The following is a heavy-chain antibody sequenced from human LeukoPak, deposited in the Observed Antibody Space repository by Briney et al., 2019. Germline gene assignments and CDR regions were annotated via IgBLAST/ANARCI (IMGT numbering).Heavy chain of an antibody. CDR2: IFHSGIT. J-gene: IGHJ6*03. D-gene: IGHD1-7*01. CDR3: ARLTPTTLPIYYYYMDV. V-gene: IGHV4-4*02. CDR1: GGSISSSNW. Sequence: SETLSLTCTVSGGSISSSNWWSWVRQPPGKGVEWIGRIFHSGITDYKTSLKGRVNISVDKSKNQFSLKLTSVTAADTAVYYCARLTPTTLPIYYYYMDVWGKGTTVTVSS.